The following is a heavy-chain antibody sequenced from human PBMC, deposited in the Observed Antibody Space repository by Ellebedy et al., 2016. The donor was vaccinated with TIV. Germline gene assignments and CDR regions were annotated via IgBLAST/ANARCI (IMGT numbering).Heavy chain of an antibody. CDR2: INWNGDIT. D-gene: IGHD2-2*03. CDR3: ARRSSGYCVGVKCTTDFDY. Sequence: GGSLRLSXAASGFSFDDYGMAWVRQVPGKNLERVSGINWNGDITEYADSVKGRFTISRDNAKKSLNLQMDSLRAEDTGVYYCARRSSGYCVGVKCTTDFDYWGRGTLVTVSS. J-gene: IGHJ4*02. V-gene: IGHV3-20*03. CDR1: GFSFDDYG.